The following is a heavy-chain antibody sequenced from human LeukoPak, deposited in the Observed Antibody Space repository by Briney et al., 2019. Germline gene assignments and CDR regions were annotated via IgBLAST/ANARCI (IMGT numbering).Heavy chain of an antibody. V-gene: IGHV3-7*01. Sequence: PGGSLRLSCAASGFTFSSYWMTWVRQAPGKGLEWVANIKQDASERYYVDSVKGRFTISRDNAKNSLYLQMNSLRAEDTAVYYCATPTAGTWHFDYWGQETLVTVSS. J-gene: IGHJ4*02. CDR1: GFTFSSYW. CDR3: ATPTAGTWHFDY. CDR2: IKQDASER. D-gene: IGHD1-1*01.